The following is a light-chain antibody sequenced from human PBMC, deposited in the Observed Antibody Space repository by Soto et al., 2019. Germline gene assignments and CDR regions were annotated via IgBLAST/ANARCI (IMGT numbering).Light chain of an antibody. CDR3: SSYAGSNNYV. CDR2: EVS. V-gene: IGLV2-8*01. Sequence: QSVLTQPPSGSGSPGHSVTISCTGTSSDVGGDNYVSWYQQHPGKAPKLMIYEVSKRPSGVPDRFSGSKSGNTASLTVSGLQAEDEADYYCSSYAGSNNYVFGTGTKVTVL. CDR1: SSDVGGDNY. J-gene: IGLJ1*01.